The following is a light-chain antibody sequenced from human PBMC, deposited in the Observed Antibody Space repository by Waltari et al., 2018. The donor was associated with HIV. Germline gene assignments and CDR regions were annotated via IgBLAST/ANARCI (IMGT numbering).Light chain of an antibody. CDR2: GKN. CDR3: QSYDKSLSSSRI. Sequence: QSVLTQPPSVSGAPGQTVTISCTGTSSNIGAGSDVHWYQQLPGVAPTLLIVGKNNRPAGVPDRFSGSKSGTSASLTITGLQPEDEADYYCQSYDKSLSSSRIFGTGTMVTVL. V-gene: IGLV1-40*01. J-gene: IGLJ1*01. CDR1: SSNIGAGSD.